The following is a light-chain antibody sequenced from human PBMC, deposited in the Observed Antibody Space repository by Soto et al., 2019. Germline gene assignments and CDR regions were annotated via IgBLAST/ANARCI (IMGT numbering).Light chain of an antibody. Sequence: QSALAQPASVSGSPGQSITISCTGTSGDVGGYNFVSWYQQRPGKAPKFMIYEVSNRPSGISDRFSGSKSGNTASLTISGLQAEDEADYYCCSYTSSTTYVFGTGTKVTVL. CDR3: CSYTSSTTYV. V-gene: IGLV2-14*01. CDR1: SGDVGGYNF. CDR2: EVS. J-gene: IGLJ1*01.